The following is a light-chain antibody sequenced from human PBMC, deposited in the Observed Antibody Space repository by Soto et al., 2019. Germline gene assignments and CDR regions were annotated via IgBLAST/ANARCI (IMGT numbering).Light chain of an antibody. CDR2: DAS. CDR3: QTYNIAPWT. V-gene: IGKV1-5*01. CDR1: QSISSW. J-gene: IGKJ1*01. Sequence: DIKMTQSPSTLSASVVARVTITCRASQSISSWLAWYQQKPGKAPKLLIYDASSLESGVTSRFSGSGSGTEFTLTISSLQPEDVATYYCQTYNIAPWTVGPGTKVEIK.